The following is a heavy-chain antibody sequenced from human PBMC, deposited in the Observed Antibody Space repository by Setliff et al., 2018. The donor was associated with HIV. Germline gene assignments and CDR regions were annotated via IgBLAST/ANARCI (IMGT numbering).Heavy chain of an antibody. CDR2: IWYDGSIE. CDR1: EFTFSSYA. D-gene: IGHD3-22*01. V-gene: IGHV3-33*08. CDR3: ARDLSYDYDRSSDTFDY. Sequence: GGSLRLSCAASEFTFSSYAMHWVRQAAGKGLEWVAVIWYDGSIEYYIDSVKGRFTISRDNAKNTLYLQMNSLRAEDTAVYYCARDLSYDYDRSSDTFDYWGQGTLVTVSS. J-gene: IGHJ4*02.